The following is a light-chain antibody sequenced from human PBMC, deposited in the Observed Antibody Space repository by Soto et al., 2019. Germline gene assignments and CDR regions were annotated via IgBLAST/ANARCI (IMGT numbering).Light chain of an antibody. V-gene: IGLV2-14*01. J-gene: IGLJ1*01. CDR3: SSYASSNTLEV. CDR1: SRDVGGYNY. CDR2: DVT. Sequence: QSALTQPASVSGSPGQSITISCTGTSRDVGGYNYVPWYQQHPGKAPKLMIYDVTNRPSGVSNRFSGSKSGNTASLTISGLQAEDEADYYCSSYASSNTLEVFGTGTKVTVL.